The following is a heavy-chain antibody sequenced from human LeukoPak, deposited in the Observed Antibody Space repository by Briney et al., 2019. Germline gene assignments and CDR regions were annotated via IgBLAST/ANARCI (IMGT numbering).Heavy chain of an antibody. CDR3: ARSMVVTPEDAFDI. V-gene: IGHV1-69*05. J-gene: IGHJ3*02. D-gene: IGHD4/OR15-4a*01. Sequence: GASVKVSCKASGGTFSSYAISWVRQAPGQGLEWMGRIIPIFGTANYAQKFQGRVTITTDESTSTAYMELSSLRSEDTAVYYCARSMVVTPEDAFDIWGQGTMVTVSS. CDR2: IIPIFGTA. CDR1: GGTFSSYA.